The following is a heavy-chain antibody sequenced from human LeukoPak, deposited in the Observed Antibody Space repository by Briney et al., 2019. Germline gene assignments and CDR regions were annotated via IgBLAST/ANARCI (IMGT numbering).Heavy chain of an antibody. V-gene: IGHV3-7*03. CDR2: IKYGGSEQ. J-gene: IGHJ4*02. CDR1: GFILSSHW. D-gene: IGHD3-10*01. CDR3: ARDYGWSFAN. Sequence: PGGSLRLSCTSSGFILSSHWMNWVRQAPGKGPEWVANIKYGGSEQYYVDSVKGRFSISRDNTKNLLYLQMNSLRVEDTAVYYCARDYGWSFANWGQGTLVTVSS.